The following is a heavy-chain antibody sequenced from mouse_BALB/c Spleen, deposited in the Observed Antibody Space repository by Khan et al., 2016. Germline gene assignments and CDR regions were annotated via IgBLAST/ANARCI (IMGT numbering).Heavy chain of an antibody. V-gene: IGHV1-9*01. CDR3: ARGTY. CDR1: GYTFSRYW. CDR2: ILPGSGTI. Sequence: QVQLQQSGAELMKPGASVKISCKATGYTFSRYWIEWIKERPGHGLEWIGEILPGSGTINYNDKFKDKATFTAETSSNTAYIHLSSLTSEDSAVYYFARGTYWGQGTLVTVSA. J-gene: IGHJ3*01.